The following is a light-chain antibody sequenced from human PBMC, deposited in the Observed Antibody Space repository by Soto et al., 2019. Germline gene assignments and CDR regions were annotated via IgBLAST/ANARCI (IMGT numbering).Light chain of an antibody. J-gene: IGKJ5*01. CDR2: GAS. Sequence: ESVLTQSPGTLSLSPWESATLSCRAGQSLSSNYLAWYQQKPAQAPRLLLYGASTRATSIPDRFSGSGSGTDFTLTIIRLEPEDFVVFYCQQRSNWPPITFGQGTRLEIK. CDR1: QSLSSNY. V-gene: IGKV3D-20*02. CDR3: QQRSNWPPIT.